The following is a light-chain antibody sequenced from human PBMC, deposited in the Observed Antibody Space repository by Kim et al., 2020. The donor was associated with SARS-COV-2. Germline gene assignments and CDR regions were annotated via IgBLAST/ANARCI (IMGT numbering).Light chain of an antibody. Sequence: PGERATLPRRASQGVNSNYFAWYQQKPGQAPRPLIYGTSSRATGIPDKFSGSGFGTGFTLHNSKLEPEDFGLLLCQQYGGSPLFTFGQGTKLEI. V-gene: IGKV3-20*01. J-gene: IGKJ2*01. CDR3: QQYGGSPLFT. CDR1: QGVNSNY. CDR2: GTS.